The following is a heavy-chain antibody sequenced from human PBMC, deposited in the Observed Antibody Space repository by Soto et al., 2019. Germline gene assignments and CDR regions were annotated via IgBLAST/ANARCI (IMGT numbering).Heavy chain of an antibody. CDR2: IIPIFGTA. Sequence: AVKGSCKASGGTLSSYAISWGRQAPGQRLYWMGGIIPIFGTANYAQKFKGRVTITADESTSTAYMELSSLRSEDTAVYYCASYYYDSSGYYWAPEYFDYWGQGTLVTVSS. V-gene: IGHV1-69*13. J-gene: IGHJ4*02. CDR3: ASYYYDSSGYYWAPEYFDY. CDR1: GGTLSSYA. D-gene: IGHD3-22*01.